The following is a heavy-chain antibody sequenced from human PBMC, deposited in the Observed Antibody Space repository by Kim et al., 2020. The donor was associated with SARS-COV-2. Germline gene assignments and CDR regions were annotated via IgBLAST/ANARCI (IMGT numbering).Heavy chain of an antibody. CDR3: ARYFYDSGGQRDMDV. J-gene: IGHJ6*02. V-gene: IGHV5-10-1*01. D-gene: IGHD3-22*01. Sequence: GESLKISCKGSGYNFMNYWIGWVRQMPGKGLEWMGRIDPSDSYTNYIPSLEGHVTILADQSISTAYLQWRSLEASDTAIYYCARYFYDSGGQRDMDVWGQGTTVIVSS. CDR2: IDPSDSYT. CDR1: GYNFMNYW.